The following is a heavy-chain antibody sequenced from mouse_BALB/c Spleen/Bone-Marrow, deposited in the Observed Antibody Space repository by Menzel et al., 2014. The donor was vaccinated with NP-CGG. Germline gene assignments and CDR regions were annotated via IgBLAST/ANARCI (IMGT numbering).Heavy chain of an antibody. CDR1: GYTFTSYY. CDR2: INPSNGGT. J-gene: IGHJ3*01. Sequence: QVQLQQSGAELVKPGASVKLSCKASGYTFTSYYMNWVKQRPGQGLEWIGEINPSNGGTNFNEKFKSKATLTVDKSSSTAFMQLSSLTSEDSAVYYCTRENYGFAYWGQGILVTVSA. D-gene: IGHD1-1*02. CDR3: TRENYGFAY. V-gene: IGHV1S81*02.